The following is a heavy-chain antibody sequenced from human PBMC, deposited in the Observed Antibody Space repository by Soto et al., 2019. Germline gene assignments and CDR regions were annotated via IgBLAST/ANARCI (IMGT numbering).Heavy chain of an antibody. V-gene: IGHV4-59*01. J-gene: IGHJ6*02. D-gene: IGHD3-22*01. CDR1: GVFISSYH. Sequence: SETLSLTCTVSGVFISSYHWTWIRQPPGKGLEWMGNIDYSGNTDYNPSHKSRVTISVDTSKNQFSLKLSSVTAADTAVYFCASTYESSLSYVWGQGTTVTVSS. CDR2: IDYSGNT. CDR3: ASTYESSLSYV.